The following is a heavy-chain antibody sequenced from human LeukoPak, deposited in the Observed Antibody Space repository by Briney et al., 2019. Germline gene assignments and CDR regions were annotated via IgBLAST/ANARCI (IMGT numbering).Heavy chain of an antibody. CDR1: GFTFSTYG. D-gene: IGHD1-26*01. CDR3: ARDNQHSGYLDY. Sequence: GGSLRLSCAASGFTFSTYGMHWVRQTPGKGLEWVAFIRYDGSNKYYADSVKGRFTISRDNSKNTLYLQMNSLRAEDTAVYYCARDNQHSGYLDYWGQGTLVTVSS. CDR2: IRYDGSNK. V-gene: IGHV3-30*02. J-gene: IGHJ4*02.